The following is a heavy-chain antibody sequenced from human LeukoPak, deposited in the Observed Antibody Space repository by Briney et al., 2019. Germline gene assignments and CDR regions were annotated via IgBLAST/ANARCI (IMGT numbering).Heavy chain of an antibody. Sequence: QTGGSLRLSCAASGFAFSGFWMHWVRQAPGKGLVWVSRTDFDGSTTTYANSVKGRFTVSRDNAKNTLYLQMNSLRAEDTAVYYCARHGLDYWGQGTPVTVSS. CDR1: GFAFSGFW. CDR3: ARHGLDY. D-gene: IGHD2-8*01. CDR2: TDFDGSTT. J-gene: IGHJ4*02. V-gene: IGHV3-74*01.